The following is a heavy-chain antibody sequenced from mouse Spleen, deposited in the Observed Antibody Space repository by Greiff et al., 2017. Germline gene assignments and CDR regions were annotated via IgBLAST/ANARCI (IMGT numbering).Heavy chain of an antibody. CDR1: GFTFSDYY. Sequence: EVQVVESGGGLVQPGGSLKLSCATSGFTFSDYYMYWVRQTPEKRLEWVAYISNGGGSTYYPDTVKGRFTISRDNAKNTLYLQMSRLKSEDTAMYYCARHGTTVVAGAMDYWGQGTSVTVSS. J-gene: IGHJ4*01. D-gene: IGHD1-1*01. CDR3: ARHGTTVVAGAMDY. V-gene: IGHV5-12*02. CDR2: ISNGGGST.